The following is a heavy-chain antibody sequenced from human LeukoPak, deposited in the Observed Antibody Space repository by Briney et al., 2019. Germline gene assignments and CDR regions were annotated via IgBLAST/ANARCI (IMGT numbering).Heavy chain of an antibody. Sequence: GGSLRLSCAASGFSFSSFAMMWVRQAPGMGLELISAILSGGDVFFYGDSVRGRFTISRDDSTNTLFLQMNNLRADDSAVYYCARDRYGNYAGAFEMWGPGTTVTVSS. J-gene: IGHJ3*02. CDR1: GFSFSSFA. CDR3: ARDRYGNYAGAFEM. D-gene: IGHD4-11*01. CDR2: ILSGGDVF. V-gene: IGHV3-23*01.